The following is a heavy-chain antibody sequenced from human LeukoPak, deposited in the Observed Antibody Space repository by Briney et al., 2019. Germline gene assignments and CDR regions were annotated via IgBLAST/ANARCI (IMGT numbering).Heavy chain of an antibody. D-gene: IGHD6-13*01. CDR3: ARGLAAAGQRGYFDY. V-gene: IGHV3-30*03. J-gene: IGHJ4*02. CDR2: ISYDGDNK. CDR1: GFTFSSYG. Sequence: PGRSLRLSCAASGFTFSSYGMHWVRQAPGKGLEWVAVISYDGDNKYYADSVKGRFTISRDNSKDTLYLQMNSLRAEDTAVYYCARGLAAAGQRGYFDYWGQGTLVTVSS.